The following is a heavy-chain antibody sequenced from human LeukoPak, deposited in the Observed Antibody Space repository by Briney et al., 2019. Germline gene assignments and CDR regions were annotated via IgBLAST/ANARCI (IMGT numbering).Heavy chain of an antibody. D-gene: IGHD1-7*01. CDR1: GGSFSDYY. V-gene: IGHV4-34*01. J-gene: IGHJ4*02. CDR2: TNHSGSN. CDR3: ARGLGRTGTQGLIDH. Sequence: PSETLSLTCAVYGGSFSDYYWTRIRQSPGKGLEWIGETNHSGSNDYIPSLKSRVTISVDTSKNQFSLKLTSVIAADTAVYYCARGLGRTGTQGLIDHWGQATLVTVST.